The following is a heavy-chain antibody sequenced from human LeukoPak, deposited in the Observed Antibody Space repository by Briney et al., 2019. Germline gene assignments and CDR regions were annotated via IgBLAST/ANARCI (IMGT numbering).Heavy chain of an antibody. Sequence: GGSLRLSCAASGFNFRDAAMTWVRQAPGKGLEWVSPIASNGANSYYAESVKGRFSISRDNSKNMLSLQMNSLRVEDTARYYCAKDIQLSTWGLGTVVTVSS. J-gene: IGHJ3*01. CDR3: AKDIQLST. CDR1: GFNFRDAA. CDR2: IASNGANS. V-gene: IGHV3-23*01. D-gene: IGHD5-24*01.